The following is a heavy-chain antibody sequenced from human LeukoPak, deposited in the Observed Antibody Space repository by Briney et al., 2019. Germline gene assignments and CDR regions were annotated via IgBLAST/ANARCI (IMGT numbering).Heavy chain of an antibody. V-gene: IGHV3-7*01. Sequence: GGSLRVSCAASGFTFTKYWMTWVRQAPGKGLEWVANIKQDGSERNYVDTVKGRFIIPRDNAKNLLYLQMNSLRVEDTAVYYCARENWAPYDWGQGTLVTVSS. D-gene: IGHD3-3*01. CDR1: GFTFTKYW. CDR2: IKQDGSER. CDR3: ARENWAPYD. J-gene: IGHJ4*02.